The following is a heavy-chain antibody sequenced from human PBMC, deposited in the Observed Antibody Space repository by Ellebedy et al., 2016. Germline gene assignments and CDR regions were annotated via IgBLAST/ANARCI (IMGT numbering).Heavy chain of an antibody. CDR2: VSYGVGT. J-gene: IGHJ6*02. D-gene: IGHD4-11*01. Sequence: SETLSLXCTVSGDSISSSNYYWGWIRQPPGKGLDWIGSVSYGVGTYNNPSLRSRVTISVDTSKNQISLRLSSVTAADTAVYYCARYGYDPTVTTYMDVWGQGTTVTVSS. CDR1: GDSISSSNYY. V-gene: IGHV4-39*01. CDR3: ARYGYDPTVTTYMDV.